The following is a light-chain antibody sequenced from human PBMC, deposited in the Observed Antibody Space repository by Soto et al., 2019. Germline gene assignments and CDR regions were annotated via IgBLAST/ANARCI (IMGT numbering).Light chain of an antibody. V-gene: IGLV2-23*02. CDR1: SSDVGSYNL. Sequence: QSALTQPASVSGSHGQSITISCTETSSDVGSYNLVSWYQQHPGKAPKLMIYEVSKRPSGVSNRFSGSKSGNTASLTISGLQAEDEADYYCCSYAGSSFYVFGTGTKVTVL. CDR3: CSYAGSSFYV. J-gene: IGLJ1*01. CDR2: EVS.